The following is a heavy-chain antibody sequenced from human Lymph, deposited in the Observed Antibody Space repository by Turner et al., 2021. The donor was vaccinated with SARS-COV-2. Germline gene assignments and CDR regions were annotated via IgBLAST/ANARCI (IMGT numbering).Heavy chain of an antibody. CDR1: GSTFSSFA. CDR3: AKNEMAMIVVVITLFDY. J-gene: IGHJ4*02. Sequence: EVQLLESGGGLVQPGGSLRRSLAASGSTFSSFAMSWVRQAPGRGLGWVSAMSGSGGSTYYADSVKGRFTISRDNSKNTLYLQMNSLRAEDTAVYYCAKNEMAMIVVVITLFDYWGQGTLVTVSS. CDR2: MSGSGGST. V-gene: IGHV3-23*01. D-gene: IGHD3-22*01.